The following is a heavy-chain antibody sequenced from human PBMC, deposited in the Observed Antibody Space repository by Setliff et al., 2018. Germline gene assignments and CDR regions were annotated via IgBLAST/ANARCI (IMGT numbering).Heavy chain of an antibody. CDR1: GGSISSSLYY. CDR3: ATSYLTLEAAFDV. CDR2: ILYSGGA. Sequence: PSETLSLTCTVSGGSISSSLYYWAFIRQPPGKGLEWIGSILYSGGAHSNPSLNIRVSISVDTSKNQFSLRLRSVTAADTAFYYCATSYLTLEAAFDVWGQGTMVTV. J-gene: IGHJ3*01. V-gene: IGHV4-39*07. D-gene: IGHD1-1*01.